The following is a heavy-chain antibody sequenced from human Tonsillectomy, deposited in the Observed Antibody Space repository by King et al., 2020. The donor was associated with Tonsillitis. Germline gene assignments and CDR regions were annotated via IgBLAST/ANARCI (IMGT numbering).Heavy chain of an antibody. CDR3: ARDHDSSGYYYVIDY. D-gene: IGHD3-22*01. J-gene: IGHJ4*02. CDR1: GYTFTGYY. V-gene: IGHV1-2*02. CDR2: INPNSGGT. Sequence: QLVQSGAEVKKPGASVKVSCKASGYTFTGYYIYWVRQAPGQGVEWMGWINPNSGGTHYAQKFQGRFSMTRDTSISTAYMELNRLRSDDTAVYFCARDHDSSGYYYVIDYWGQGTLVTVSS.